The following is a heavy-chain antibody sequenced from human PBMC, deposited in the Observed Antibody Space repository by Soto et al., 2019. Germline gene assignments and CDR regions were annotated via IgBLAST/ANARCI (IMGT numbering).Heavy chain of an antibody. CDR2: TYYSGST. CDR1: GGSISSGGYY. CDR3: ARVDRSVFDY. J-gene: IGHJ4*02. Sequence: SETLSLTCTVSGGSISSGGYYWSWIRQHPGKGLEWIGYTYYSGSTYYNPSLKSRVTISVDTSKNQFSLKLSSVTAADTAVYYCARVDRSVFDYWGQGTLVTVSS. V-gene: IGHV4-31*03.